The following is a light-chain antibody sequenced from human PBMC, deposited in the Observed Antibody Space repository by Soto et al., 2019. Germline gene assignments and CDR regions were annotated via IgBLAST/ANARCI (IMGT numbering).Light chain of an antibody. CDR1: SSNIGDNP. V-gene: IGLV1-36*01. CDR3: AAWDDSLNGVV. Sequence: QSVLTQPPSVSEAPRQRVTISCSGSSSNIGDNPVNWYQHLPGKPPKLLIYYDDLKPSGVSDRFSGSKSGTSASLAISGLQSEDEADYYCAAWDDSLNGVVFGGGTKLTVL. CDR2: YDD. J-gene: IGLJ2*01.